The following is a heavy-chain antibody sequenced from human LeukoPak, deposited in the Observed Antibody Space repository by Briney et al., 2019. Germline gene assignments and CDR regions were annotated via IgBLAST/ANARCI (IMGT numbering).Heavy chain of an antibody. CDR2: MSADSATT. D-gene: IGHD3-10*01. CDR1: GFTFSSYG. V-gene: IGHV3-23*01. Sequence: GGSLRLSCAASGFTFSSYGMSWVRQTPGKGLEWVSVMSADSATTFYADSVKGRFTISRDNAKNTVFLQMSSLRAEDTALYYCARKSASGNYPLDYWGQGTLVTVSS. CDR3: ARKSASGNYPLDY. J-gene: IGHJ4*02.